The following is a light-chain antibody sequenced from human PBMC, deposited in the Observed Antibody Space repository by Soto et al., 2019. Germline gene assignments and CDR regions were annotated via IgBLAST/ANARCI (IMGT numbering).Light chain of an antibody. CDR1: QSVSSSY. J-gene: IGKJ1*01. V-gene: IGKV3-20*01. CDR2: GAS. Sequence: EIVLTQSPGTLSLSPGERATLSCIASQSVSSSYLAWYQQKPGQAPRLLIYGASSRATGIPDRFSGSGSGTDFTLTISRLEPEDFAVYYCQQYGSSRWTFGQGTKVDTK. CDR3: QQYGSSRWT.